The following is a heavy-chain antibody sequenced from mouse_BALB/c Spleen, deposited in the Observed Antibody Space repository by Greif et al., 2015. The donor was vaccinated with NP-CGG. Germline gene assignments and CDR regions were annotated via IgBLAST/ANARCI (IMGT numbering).Heavy chain of an antibody. CDR3: VRHRYDYEARDD. D-gene: IGHD2-14*01. J-gene: IGHJ4*01. CDR2: IRSKSNNYAT. Sequence: EVMLVASGGGLVQPKGSLKLSCAASGFTFNPYAMNWVRQAPGKGLEWVARIRSKSNNYATYYADSVKDRFTISRDDSQSMIYLQRNNWKTEDTAMYYGVRHRYDYEARDDGGQGTAVTVSA. CDR1: GFTFNPYA. V-gene: IGHV10-1*02.